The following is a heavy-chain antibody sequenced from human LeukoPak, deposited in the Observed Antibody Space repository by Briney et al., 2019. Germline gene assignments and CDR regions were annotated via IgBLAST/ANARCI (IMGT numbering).Heavy chain of an antibody. CDR2: IYSGDSDT. D-gene: IGHD1/OR15-1a*01. CDR3: ARRGERATIDF. V-gene: IGHV5-51*01. J-gene: IGHJ4*02. Sequence: GESLKISCKASGYSFSNYWIGWVRQMPGKGLEWMGIIYSGDSDTRYSLSFQGQVTISADKSINTAYLQWSSLKASDTGMYYCARRGERATIDFWGQGTLVTVSS. CDR1: GYSFSNYW.